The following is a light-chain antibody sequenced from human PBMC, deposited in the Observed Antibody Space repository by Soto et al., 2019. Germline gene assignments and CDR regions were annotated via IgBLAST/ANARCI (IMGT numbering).Light chain of an antibody. CDR1: SRDVGGYKY. CDR2: EVS. Sequence: QSALTQPASVSGSPGQSITISCSGTSRDVGGYKYVSWYQQHPGKAPKLMIYEVSNRPSGVSNRFSGSKSGNTASLTISGLQAEDEADYYCSSYTTSSTHWVFGGGTKLTVL. J-gene: IGLJ3*02. V-gene: IGLV2-14*01. CDR3: SSYTTSSTHWV.